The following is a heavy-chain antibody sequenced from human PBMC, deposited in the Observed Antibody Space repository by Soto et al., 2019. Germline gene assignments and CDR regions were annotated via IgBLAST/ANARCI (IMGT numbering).Heavy chain of an antibody. Sequence: QVQVVQSGAEVKKPGASVRLSCKTSGYSFTSCALHWVRQAPGQGFEWMGWINTDSGTTKYSQKFRGRVTITRDASASTAYMELRSLSSEDTTIYYCVRDRAADWYLDRWGRGTLVTVSS. V-gene: IGHV1-3*04. CDR1: GYSFTSCA. D-gene: IGHD6-25*01. J-gene: IGHJ2*01. CDR3: VRDRAADWYLDR. CDR2: INTDSGTT.